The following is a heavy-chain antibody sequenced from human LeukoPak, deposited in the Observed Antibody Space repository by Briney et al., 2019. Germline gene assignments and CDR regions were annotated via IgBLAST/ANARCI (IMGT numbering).Heavy chain of an antibody. J-gene: IGHJ4*02. D-gene: IGHD3-22*01. Sequence: GGSLRLSCAASGFTFDDYTMHWVRQAPGKGLEWVSPISWDGGGTYYADSVKGRSTISRDNSKNSLYLQMNSPRTEDTALYYCARGGYYYDSSGYYYDYWGQGTLVTVSS. CDR3: ARGGYYYDSSGYYYDY. CDR1: GFTFDDYT. V-gene: IGHV3-43*01. CDR2: ISWDGGGT.